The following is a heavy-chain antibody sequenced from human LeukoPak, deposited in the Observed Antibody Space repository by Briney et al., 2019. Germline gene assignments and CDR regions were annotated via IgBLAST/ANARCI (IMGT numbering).Heavy chain of an antibody. D-gene: IGHD3-22*01. Sequence: GGSLRLSCAASGFTFSSYNMNWVRQAPGKGLEWVSSISSSSSHIYYADSVEGRFTISRDNAKNSLYLQMNSLRAEDTAVYYCARGGFHYDSSGYYCFDYWGQGTLVTVSS. CDR1: GFTFSSYN. CDR2: ISSSSSHI. CDR3: ARGGFHYDSSGYYCFDY. J-gene: IGHJ4*02. V-gene: IGHV3-21*01.